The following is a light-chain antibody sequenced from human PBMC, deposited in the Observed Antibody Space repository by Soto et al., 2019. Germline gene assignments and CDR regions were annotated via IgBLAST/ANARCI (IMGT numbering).Light chain of an antibody. V-gene: IGKV1-33*01. CDR2: DAS. CDR3: QQSTGLPT. J-gene: IGKJ4*01. CDR1: WDISNY. Sequence: DLQMTQSPSSLSASVGDRVTISCQASWDISNYLNWYQQQPGKAPKLLISDASNLEAGVPTRFSASGSGTYFTFTINSLQPEDLATYYCQQSTGLPTFGGGTEVEIK.